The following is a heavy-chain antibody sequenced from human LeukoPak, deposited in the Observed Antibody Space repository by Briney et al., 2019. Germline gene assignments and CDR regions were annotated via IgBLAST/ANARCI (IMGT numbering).Heavy chain of an antibody. CDR3: ASELDGTLRY. J-gene: IGHJ4*02. D-gene: IGHD1-1*01. Sequence: SETLSLTCTVSGGSISSYYWSWIRQPPGKGLEWIGYIYYSGSTNYNPSLKSRVTKSVDTSKNQFSLKLSSVTAADTAVYYCASELDGTLRYWGQGTLVTVSS. V-gene: IGHV4-59*01. CDR1: GGSISSYY. CDR2: IYYSGST.